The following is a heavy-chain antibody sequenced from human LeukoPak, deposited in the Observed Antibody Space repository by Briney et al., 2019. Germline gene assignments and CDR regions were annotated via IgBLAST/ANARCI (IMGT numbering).Heavy chain of an antibody. CDR2: IQNDASTE. J-gene: IGHJ4*02. CDR1: GFTFSSYD. Sequence: PGTSLRLSCAASGFTFSSYDMHWVRQAPGKGLEWVAVIQNDASTENFADSVKGRFTISRDNSKNTVFLQMNSLRVEDTAVYYCARELSQIVWGGLDYGGQGTLVSVSS. D-gene: IGHD2-21*01. CDR3: ARELSQIVWGGLDY. V-gene: IGHV3-33*05.